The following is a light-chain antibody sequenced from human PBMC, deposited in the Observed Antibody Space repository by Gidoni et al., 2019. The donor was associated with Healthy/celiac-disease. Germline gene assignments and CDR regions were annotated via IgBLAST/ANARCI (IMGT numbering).Light chain of an antibody. CDR2: AAS. Sequence: DIHMTQSPSSLSASVGVRVTITCRASQSISSYLNWYQQKPGKATKLLIYAASSLQSGVPSRFSGSGSRKDFTLTISSLQPEDFATYYCQQSYSLWTFGQGTKVEIK. CDR1: QSISSY. CDR3: QQSYSLWT. J-gene: IGKJ1*01. V-gene: IGKV1-39*01.